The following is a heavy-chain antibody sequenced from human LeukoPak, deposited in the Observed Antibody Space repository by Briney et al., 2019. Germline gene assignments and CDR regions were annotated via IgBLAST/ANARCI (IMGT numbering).Heavy chain of an antibody. J-gene: IGHJ3*02. Sequence: TGGSLRLSCAASGFTFDDYGMSWVRQAPGKGLEWVSGINWNGGSTGYADSVKGRFTVSGDNAKNSLYLQMNSLRAEDTALYHCARDHTAGDAFDIWGQGTMVTVSS. CDR2: INWNGGST. V-gene: IGHV3-20*01. D-gene: IGHD6-13*01. CDR3: ARDHTAGDAFDI. CDR1: GFTFDDYG.